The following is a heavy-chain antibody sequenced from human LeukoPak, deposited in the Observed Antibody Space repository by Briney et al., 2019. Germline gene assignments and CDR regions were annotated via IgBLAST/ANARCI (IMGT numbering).Heavy chain of an antibody. Sequence: GGSLRLSCAASEFDFSSHAMTWIRQAPGKGLEWVSAISISGSKTYYADSVKGRFTISRDNSKNTLYLQMNSLRAEDTAVYYCANEIRPNDYWGQGTQVTVSS. J-gene: IGHJ4*02. CDR3: ANEIRPNDY. CDR1: EFDFSSHA. CDR2: ISISGSKT. D-gene: IGHD4-17*01. V-gene: IGHV3-23*01.